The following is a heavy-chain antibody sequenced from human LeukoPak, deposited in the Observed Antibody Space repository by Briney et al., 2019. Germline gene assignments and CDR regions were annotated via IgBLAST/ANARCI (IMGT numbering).Heavy chain of an antibody. D-gene: IGHD6-19*01. J-gene: IGHJ4*02. CDR1: GFTFSSYA. V-gene: IGHV3-23*01. CDR2: ISGSGGST. Sequence: GGSLRLSCAASGFTFSSYAMSWVRQAPGKGLEWASAISGSGGSTYYADSVKGRFTISRDNSKNTLYLQMNSLRAEDTAVYYCAKGWGNIAVAGSDYWGQGTLVTVSS. CDR3: AKGWGNIAVAGSDY.